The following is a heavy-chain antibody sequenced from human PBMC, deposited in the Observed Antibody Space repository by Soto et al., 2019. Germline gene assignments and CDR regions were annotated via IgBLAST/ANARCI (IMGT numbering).Heavy chain of an antibody. CDR1: GFTFSSYG. D-gene: IGHD3-22*01. CDR2: IWYDGSNK. Sequence: GGSLRLSCAASGFTFSSYGMHWVRQAPGKGLEWVAVIWYDGSNKYYADSVKGRFTISRDNSKNTLYLQMNSLRAEDTAVYYCARSEDSSGYYAFDIWGQGTMVTVSS. J-gene: IGHJ3*02. V-gene: IGHV3-33*01. CDR3: ARSEDSSGYYAFDI.